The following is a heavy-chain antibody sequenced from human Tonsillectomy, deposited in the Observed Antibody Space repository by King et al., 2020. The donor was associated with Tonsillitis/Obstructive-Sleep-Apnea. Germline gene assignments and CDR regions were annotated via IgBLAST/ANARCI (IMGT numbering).Heavy chain of an antibody. D-gene: IGHD4-17*01. Sequence: VQLVESGGGVVQPGRSLRLSCAASGFTFSSYAMHWVRQAPGKGLEWVALISYDGSNKYCADSVKGRFTISRDNSKNTLYLQMHSLRAEDTAVYYCAREHDYGDYGWFDPWGQGTLVTVSS. CDR3: AREHDYGDYGWFDP. J-gene: IGHJ5*02. V-gene: IGHV3-30*01. CDR2: ISYDGSNK. CDR1: GFTFSSYA.